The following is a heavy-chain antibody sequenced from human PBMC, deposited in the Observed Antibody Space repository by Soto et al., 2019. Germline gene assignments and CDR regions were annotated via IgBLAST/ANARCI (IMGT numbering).Heavy chain of an antibody. CDR1: GGSISSYY. CDR3: ARDGDGRMTTNPYYYNGMDV. J-gene: IGHJ6*02. D-gene: IGHD4-4*01. CDR2: IYYSGST. Sequence: SETLSLTCTVSGGSISSYYWSWIRQPPGKGLEWIGYIYYSGSTNYNPSLKSRVSISLDTSNYQFSLKLSSVTAADTAVYYCARDGDGRMTTNPYYYNGMDVWGPGTTVTVSS. V-gene: IGHV4-59*01.